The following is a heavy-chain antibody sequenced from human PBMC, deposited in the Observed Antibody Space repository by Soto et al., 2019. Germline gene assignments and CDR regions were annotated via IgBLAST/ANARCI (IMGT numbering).Heavy chain of an antibody. CDR1: GYTFTSYG. Sequence: QVQLVQSGAEVKKLGASVKVSCKASGYTFTSYGISWVRQAPGQGLEWMGWISAYNGNTNYAQKLQGRVTMTTDTSTSTAYMELRSLRSDDTAVYYCARVGVRPAAQPHYYYYYMDVWGKGTTVTVSS. CDR3: ARVGVRPAAQPHYYYYYMDV. D-gene: IGHD2-2*01. V-gene: IGHV1-18*01. J-gene: IGHJ6*03. CDR2: ISAYNGNT.